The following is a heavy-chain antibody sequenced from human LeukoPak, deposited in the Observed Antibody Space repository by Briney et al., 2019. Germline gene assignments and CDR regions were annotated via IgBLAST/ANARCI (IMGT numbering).Heavy chain of an antibody. CDR3: ATKGPRRGYFDY. J-gene: IGHJ4*02. Sequence: SETLSLTCAVYGGSFSGYYWSWIRQPPGKGLEWIGEINHSGSTNYNPSLKSRVTISVDTSKNQFSLKLSSVTAADTAVYYCATKGPRRGYFDYWGQGTLVAVSS. V-gene: IGHV4-34*01. CDR2: INHSGST. CDR1: GGSFSGYY.